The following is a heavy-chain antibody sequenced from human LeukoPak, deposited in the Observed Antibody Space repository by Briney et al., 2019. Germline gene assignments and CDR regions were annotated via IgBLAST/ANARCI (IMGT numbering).Heavy chain of an antibody. J-gene: IGHJ4*02. Sequence: ASVSVSFTASGYTFTIYGISWGRQAPGQGGEGRGWISAYNGNTNYAQKLQGRVTMTTDTSTSRAYMELRSLRSDDTAVYYCARDAYYYASSGYNFDYWGQGTRVPVSS. CDR2: ISAYNGNT. V-gene: IGHV1-18*01. CDR1: GYTFTIYG. CDR3: ARDAYYYASSGYNFDY. D-gene: IGHD3-22*01.